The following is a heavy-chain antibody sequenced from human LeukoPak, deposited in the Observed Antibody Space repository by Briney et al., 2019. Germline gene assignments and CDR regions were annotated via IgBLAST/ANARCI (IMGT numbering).Heavy chain of an antibody. CDR1: GFTVSSDY. J-gene: IGHJ4*02. CDR3: AREGLAAASDY. V-gene: IGHV3-11*01. Sequence: GGSLRLSCAASGFTVSSDYMSWVRQAPGKGLEWVSYISSSGSTIYYADSVKGRFTISRDNAKNSLYLQMNSLRAEDTAVYYCAREGLAAASDYWGQGTLVTVSS. CDR2: ISSSGSTI. D-gene: IGHD6-13*01.